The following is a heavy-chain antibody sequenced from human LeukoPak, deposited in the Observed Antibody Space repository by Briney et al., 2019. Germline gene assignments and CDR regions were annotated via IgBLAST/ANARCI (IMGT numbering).Heavy chain of an antibody. V-gene: IGHV1-8*01. CDR3: ARSLGTFGY. CDR1: GYTFTSYD. D-gene: IGHD7-27*01. CDR2: TNPNSGNT. J-gene: IGHJ4*02. Sequence: HRASVKVSCKTSGYTFTSYDINWVRQAPGQGLEWMGWTNPNSGNTGYAQKFQGRVTMTRNTSISTAYMELSSLRSEDTAVYYCARSLGTFGYWGQGTLVTVSS.